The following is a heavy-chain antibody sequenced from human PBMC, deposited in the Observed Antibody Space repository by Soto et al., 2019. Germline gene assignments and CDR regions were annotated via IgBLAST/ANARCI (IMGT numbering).Heavy chain of an antibody. CDR2: INDSGSS. D-gene: IGHD3-10*01. V-gene: IGHV4-34*01. Sequence: QVQLQQWGAGLLKPSETLSLTCAVYGGSFSGYYWSWIRQPPGKGLEWIGEINDSGSSNYNPSLKSRVTSSVDTPKTQFSLTLGSVTAADMAVYYCARGFFLWFGELSRRGGYYYYMDVWGKGTMVTVSS. CDR1: GGSFSGYY. J-gene: IGHJ6*03. CDR3: ARGFFLWFGELSRRGGYYYYMDV.